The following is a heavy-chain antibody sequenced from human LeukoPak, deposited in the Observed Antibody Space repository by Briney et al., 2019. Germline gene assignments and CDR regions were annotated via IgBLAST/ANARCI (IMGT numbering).Heavy chain of an antibody. CDR2: IYSGGST. CDR3: ARSRCWYGINYFDY. V-gene: IGHV3-53*01. CDR1: GFTVSSNY. D-gene: IGHD6-13*01. J-gene: IGHJ4*02. Sequence: GGSLRLSCAASGFTVSSNYMSWVRQAPGKGLEWVSVIYSGGSTYYADSVKGRFTISRDNSKNTLYLQMNSLRAEDTAVYYCARSRCWYGINYFDYWGQGTLVTVSS.